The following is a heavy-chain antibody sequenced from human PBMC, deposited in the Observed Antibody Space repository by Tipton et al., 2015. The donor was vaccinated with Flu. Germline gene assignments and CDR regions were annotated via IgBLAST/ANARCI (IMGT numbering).Heavy chain of an antibody. CDR2: IYYSGST. V-gene: IGHV4-59*12. CDR3: VRTKDGYTLSNFVY. J-gene: IGHJ4*02. CDR1: GGSISSYY. D-gene: IGHD5-24*01. Sequence: TLSLTCTVSGGSISSYYWSWIRQPPGKGLEWIGYIYYSGSTNYNPSLKSRVTVSVDESKNQFSLRLTSVTAADTAVYYCVRTKDGYTLSNFVYWGQGTLVTVSS.